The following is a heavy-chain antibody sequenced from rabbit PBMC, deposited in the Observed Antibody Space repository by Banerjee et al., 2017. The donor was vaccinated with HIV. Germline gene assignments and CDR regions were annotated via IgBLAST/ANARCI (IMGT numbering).Heavy chain of an antibody. CDR3: ARASSDGYYILKDIDL. J-gene: IGHJ3*01. V-gene: IGHV1S45*01. Sequence: QEQLEESGGDLVKPEGSLTLTCTASGFTLSSYWMCWVRQAPGKGLEWIACIFIGSGNTAYASWAKGRFTISKTSSTTVTLQMTSLTAADTATYFCARASSDGYYILKDIDLWGQGTLVTVS. D-gene: IGHD1-1*01. CDR1: GFTLSSYW. CDR2: IFIGSGNT.